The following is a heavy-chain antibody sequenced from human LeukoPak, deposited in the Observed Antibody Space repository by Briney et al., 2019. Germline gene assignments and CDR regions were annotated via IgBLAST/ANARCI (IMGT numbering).Heavy chain of an antibody. Sequence: GGSLRLACGACGFTFSSYAVRWVRQAPGGGVEGVSAMSCSGGSTYYANSVKGRFTISSNTTNNTLYMQMNSLRAEDPAVNYSAKRVTGTLTTGHYYYYGMDVWGQGTTVTVSS. J-gene: IGHJ6*02. CDR1: GFTFSSYA. D-gene: IGHD4/OR15-4a*01. V-gene: IGHV3-23*01. CDR2: MSCSGGST. CDR3: AKRVTGTLTTGHYYYYGMDV.